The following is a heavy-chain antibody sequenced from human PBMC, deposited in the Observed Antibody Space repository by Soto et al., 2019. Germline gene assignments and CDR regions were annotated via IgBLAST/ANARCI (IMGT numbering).Heavy chain of an antibody. V-gene: IGHV1-8*01. J-gene: IGHJ3*02. D-gene: IGHD3-3*01. CDR1: GYTFTSYD. CDR2: MNPNSGNT. CDR3: ASAVGITIFGVPYDAFDI. Sequence: ASVKLSCKASGYTFTSYDINWVRQATGQGLEWMGWMNPNSGNTGYAQKFQGRVTMTRNTSISTAYMELSSLRSEDTAVYYCASAVGITIFGVPYDAFDIWGQGTMVTVSS.